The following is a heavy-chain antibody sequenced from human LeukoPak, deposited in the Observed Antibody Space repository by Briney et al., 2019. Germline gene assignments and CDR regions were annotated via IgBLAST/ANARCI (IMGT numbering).Heavy chain of an antibody. V-gene: IGHV3-30*04. CDR2: ISYDGSNK. CDR1: GFTFSSYA. D-gene: IGHD3-22*01. CDR3: ARDGHLVVGYSKSYYFDY. Sequence: WGSLRLSCAASGFTFSSYAMHWVRQAPGKGLEWVAVISYDGSNKYYADSVKGRFTISRDNSKNTLYLQMNSLRAEDTAVYYCARDGHLVVGYSKSYYFDYWGQGTLVTVS. J-gene: IGHJ4*02.